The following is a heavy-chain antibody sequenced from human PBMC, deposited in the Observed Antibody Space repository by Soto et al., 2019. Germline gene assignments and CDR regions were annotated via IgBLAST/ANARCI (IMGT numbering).Heavy chain of an antibody. CDR2: IKSDGSTT. CDR3: ASDYGYGFY. D-gene: IGHD5-18*01. Sequence: PGGSLRLSCAASGFTFSGYWMHWVRQAPGKGLVWVSHIKSDGSTTTYADSVKGRFTISRDNAKNTLFLQMSSLRAEDTAVYYCASDYGYGFYWGQGTLVTVSS. V-gene: IGHV3-74*01. CDR1: GFTFSGYW. J-gene: IGHJ4*02.